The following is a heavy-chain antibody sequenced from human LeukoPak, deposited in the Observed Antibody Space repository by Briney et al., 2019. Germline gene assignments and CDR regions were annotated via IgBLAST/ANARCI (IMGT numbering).Heavy chain of an antibody. CDR2: ISGAGGST. CDR3: AKHFGSGDYYNFFDD. V-gene: IGHV3-23*01. J-gene: IGHJ4*02. Sequence: GGCLRLSCAASGFTLSSYAMSWVRQAPGKGLWWVSSISGAGGSTYYADSVKGRFTISIDNSKDTLFLQMNSLRAEATALYYCAKHFGSGDYYNFFDDWGQGTLVSVSS. CDR1: GFTLSSYA. D-gene: IGHD3-10*01.